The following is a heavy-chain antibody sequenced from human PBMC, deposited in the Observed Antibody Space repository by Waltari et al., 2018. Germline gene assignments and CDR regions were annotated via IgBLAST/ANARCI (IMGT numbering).Heavy chain of an antibody. J-gene: IGHJ4*02. D-gene: IGHD2-2*01. CDR2: INHSGST. CDR3: ARVTGSGYCSSTSCYLSRSGFDY. Sequence: VQLQQWGAGQLKPSETLPLTYAVYCGSFSCSDWSLTRQPPGTGLGWVGEINHSGSTNYNPSLKSRVTISVDTSKNQFSLKLSSVTAADTAVYYCARVTGSGYCSSTSCYLSRSGFDYWGQGTLVTVSS. V-gene: IGHV4-34*01. CDR1: CGSFSCSD.